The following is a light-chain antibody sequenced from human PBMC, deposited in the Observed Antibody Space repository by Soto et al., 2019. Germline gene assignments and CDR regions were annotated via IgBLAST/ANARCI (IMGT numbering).Light chain of an antibody. CDR1: RSISDW. CDR2: DAS. CDR3: LQYSSHSWT. J-gene: IGKJ1*01. Sequence: DIQMTQSPSSLSPSVGDRATITCRASRSISDWLAWYQQKPGKAPELLIFDASNLKSGVSSRFSGSGSGTEFTLTISRLRPDDVATYYCLQYSSHSWTFGQGTKVDIK. V-gene: IGKV1-5*01.